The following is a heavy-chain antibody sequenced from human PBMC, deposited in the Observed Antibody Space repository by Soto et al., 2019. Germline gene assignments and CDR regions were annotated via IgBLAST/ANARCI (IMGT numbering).Heavy chain of an antibody. Sequence: SETLSLTCTVSGGSISSYYWSWIRQPPGKGLEWIGYFYYSGSTNYNPSLKGRVTISVDTSKNQFSLKLSSVTAADTAIFYCARGRYCSGGSCFFDYWGQGTQVTVSS. CDR2: FYYSGST. CDR3: ARGRYCSGGSCFFDY. D-gene: IGHD2-15*01. CDR1: GGSISSYY. V-gene: IGHV4-59*01. J-gene: IGHJ4*02.